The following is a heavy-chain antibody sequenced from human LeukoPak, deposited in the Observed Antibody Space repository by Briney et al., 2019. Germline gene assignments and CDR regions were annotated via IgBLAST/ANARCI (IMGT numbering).Heavy chain of an antibody. D-gene: IGHD3-3*01. J-gene: IGHJ1*01. Sequence: GGSLRLSCAASGFTFDDYAMSWVRQAPGKGLEWVSAISGSGGSAYYADSVKGRFTISGDNSKNTLYLQMNSLRAEDTAVYYCAKGLLYEYFQHWGQGTLVTVSS. CDR1: GFTFDDYA. CDR2: ISGSGGSA. V-gene: IGHV3-23*01. CDR3: AKGLLYEYFQH.